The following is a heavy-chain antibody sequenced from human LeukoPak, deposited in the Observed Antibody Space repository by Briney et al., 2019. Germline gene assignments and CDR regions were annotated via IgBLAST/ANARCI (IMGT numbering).Heavy chain of an antibody. CDR3: AREDVDIGMVTNNYYYGMDV. D-gene: IGHD5-18*01. CDR1: GFTFSSYA. Sequence: PGGSLRLSCAASGFTFSSYAMSWVRQAPGKGLEWVSAISGSGGSTYYADSVKGRFTISRDNSKNSLYLQMNGLRAEDTAVYYCAREDVDIGMVTNNYYYGMDVWGQGTTVTVSS. J-gene: IGHJ6*02. CDR2: ISGSGGST. V-gene: IGHV3-23*01.